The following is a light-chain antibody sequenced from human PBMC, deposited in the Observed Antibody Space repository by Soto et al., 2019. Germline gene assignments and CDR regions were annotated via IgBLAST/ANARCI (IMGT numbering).Light chain of an antibody. Sequence: QSVLTQPASVSGSPGQSITISCTGTSSDIGRYNYVSWYQQYPGKAPKFMIYDVSNRPSGVSNRFPGSKSGNTASLTISGLQAEDEADYYCSSYISSSTYAFGTGTKVTVL. CDR1: SSDIGRYNY. CDR2: DVS. CDR3: SSYISSSTYA. J-gene: IGLJ1*01. V-gene: IGLV2-14*01.